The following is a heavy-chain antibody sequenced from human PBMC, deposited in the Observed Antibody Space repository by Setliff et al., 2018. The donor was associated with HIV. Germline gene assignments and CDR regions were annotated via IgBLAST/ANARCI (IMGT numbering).Heavy chain of an antibody. V-gene: IGHV4-4*07. CDR3: ASAGSGTRAPPRY. Sequence: SETLSLTCTVSDSGTYYWSWIRQPAGKGLEWIGRVSSRGDTNYNPSLKSRVTMSVDTSKNQFSLKLTSVTAADTAVYYRASAGSGTRAPPRYWGQGTLVTVSS. CDR2: VSSRGDT. J-gene: IGHJ4*02. D-gene: IGHD1-1*01. CDR1: DSGTYY.